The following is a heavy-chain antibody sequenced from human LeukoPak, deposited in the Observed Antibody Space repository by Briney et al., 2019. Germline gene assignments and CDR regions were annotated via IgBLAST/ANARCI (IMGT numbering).Heavy chain of an antibody. D-gene: IGHD4-17*01. Sequence: GGSLRLSCAASGFTFSSYAMHWVRQAPGKGLGWVAVISYDGSNKYYADSVKGRFTISRDNAKNSLYLQMNSLRDEDTAVYYCARGKIGYYYGDYDGYWGQGTLVTVSS. CDR1: GFTFSSYA. CDR3: ARGKIGYYYGDYDGY. CDR2: ISYDGSNK. J-gene: IGHJ4*02. V-gene: IGHV3-30-3*01.